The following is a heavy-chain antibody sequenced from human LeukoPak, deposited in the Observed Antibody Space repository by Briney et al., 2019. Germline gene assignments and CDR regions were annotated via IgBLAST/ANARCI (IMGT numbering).Heavy chain of an antibody. Sequence: GGSLRLSCAASGFTFSSYEMNWVRQAPGKGLEWVSYISSSGSTIYYADSVKGRFTISRDNAKNSLYLQMNSLRSDDTAVYYCARDLKLWDSSSDYWGQGTLVTVSS. D-gene: IGHD6-6*01. J-gene: IGHJ4*02. CDR1: GFTFSSYE. CDR2: ISSSGSTI. CDR3: ARDLKLWDSSSDY. V-gene: IGHV3-48*03.